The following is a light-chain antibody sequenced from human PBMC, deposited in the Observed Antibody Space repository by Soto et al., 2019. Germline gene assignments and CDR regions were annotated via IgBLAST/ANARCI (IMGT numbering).Light chain of an antibody. CDR3: QQTTSVPLT. CDR1: QGISSW. J-gene: IGKJ4*01. Sequence: DIQMTQSPSFVSASVGDRVTITCRASQGISSWLAWYQHKPGRAPKLLIHAASSLESGVPSRFIGSRSWTDFTLTISSLQPEEFATYYCQQTTSVPLTCGEGTKVEIK. V-gene: IGKV1-12*02. CDR2: AAS.